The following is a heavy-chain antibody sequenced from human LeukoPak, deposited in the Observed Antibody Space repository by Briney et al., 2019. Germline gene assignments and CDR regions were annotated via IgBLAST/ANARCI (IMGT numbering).Heavy chain of an antibody. CDR2: ISSSGSTI. D-gene: IGHD2-2*01. CDR3: ARGSGYCSSTSCLDYYYGMDV. Sequence: GGSLRLSCAASAFTFSSYEMNWVRQAPGKGLEWVSYISSSGSTIYYADSVKGRFTISRDNAKNSLYLQMNSLRAEDTAVYYCARGSGYCSSTSCLDYYYGMDVWGQGTTVTVSS. J-gene: IGHJ6*02. CDR1: AFTFSSYE. V-gene: IGHV3-48*03.